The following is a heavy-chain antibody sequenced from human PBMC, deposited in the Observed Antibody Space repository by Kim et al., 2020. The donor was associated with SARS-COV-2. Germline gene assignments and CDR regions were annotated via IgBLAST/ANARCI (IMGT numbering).Heavy chain of an antibody. J-gene: IGHJ4*02. V-gene: IGHV3-7*01. CDR1: GFTFSSYW. CDR2: IKQDGSEK. CDR3: ARSPREWELLYDY. Sequence: GGSLRLSCAASGFTFSSYWMSWVRQAPGKGLEWVANIKQDGSEKYYVDSVKGRFTISRDNAKNSLYLQMNSLRAEDTAVYYCARSPREWELLYDYWGQGTLVTVSS. D-gene: IGHD1-26*01.